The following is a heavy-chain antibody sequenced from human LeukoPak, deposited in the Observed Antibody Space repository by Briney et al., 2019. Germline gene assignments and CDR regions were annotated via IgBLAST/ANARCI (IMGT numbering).Heavy chain of an antibody. CDR1: GYSISSGYY. CDR3: ASYYYGSGSYYRKRWFDP. CDR2: IYYSGST. D-gene: IGHD3-10*01. Sequence: PSETLSLTCAVSGYSISSGYYWGWIRQPPGKGLEWIGSIYYSGSTYYNPSLKSRVTISVDTSKNQFSLKLSSVTAADTAVYYCASYYYGSGSYYRKRWFDPWGQGTLVTVSS. J-gene: IGHJ5*02. V-gene: IGHV4-38-2*01.